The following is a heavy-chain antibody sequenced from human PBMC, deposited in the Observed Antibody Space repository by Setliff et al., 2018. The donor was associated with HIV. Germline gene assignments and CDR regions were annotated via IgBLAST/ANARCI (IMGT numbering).Heavy chain of an antibody. CDR1: GGSISSGDYY. CDR2: IYYTGST. Sequence: PSETLSLTCTVSGGSISSGDYYWSWIRQHPRKGLEWIGYIYYTGSTYYNPSLKSRVTISVDTSKNQFSLKLSSVTAADTAVYYCARATYYYDSYFDYWGQGTLVTVS. V-gene: IGHV4-30-4*08. CDR3: ARATYYYDSYFDY. D-gene: IGHD3-22*01. J-gene: IGHJ4*02.